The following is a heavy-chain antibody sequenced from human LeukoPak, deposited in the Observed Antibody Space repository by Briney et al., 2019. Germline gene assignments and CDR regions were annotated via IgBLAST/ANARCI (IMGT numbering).Heavy chain of an antibody. V-gene: IGHV3-23*01. J-gene: IGHJ6*03. CDR3: ARYYYYYMDV. CDR2: ISGRGDST. Sequence: GGSLRLSCAASGFTFSNYAMSWVRQAPGKGLDWVSDISGRGDSTYYADSVKGRFTISRDNAKNSLYLQMNSLRAEDTAVYYCARYYYYYMDVWGKGTTVTVSS. CDR1: GFTFSNYA.